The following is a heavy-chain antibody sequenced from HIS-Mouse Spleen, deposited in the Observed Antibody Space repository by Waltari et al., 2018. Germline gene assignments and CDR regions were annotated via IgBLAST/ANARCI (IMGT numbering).Heavy chain of an antibody. CDR3: ARGDPQLSLNWFDP. Sequence: QVQLQQWGAGLLKPSETLSLTCAVYGGSFSGYYWSWFRQPPGKGLEWIGEINHSGSTNYNPSLKSRVTISVDTSKNQFSLKLSSVTAADTAVYYCARGDPQLSLNWFDPWGQGTLVTVSS. D-gene: IGHD6-13*01. CDR1: GGSFSGYY. J-gene: IGHJ5*02. V-gene: IGHV4-34*01. CDR2: INHSGST.